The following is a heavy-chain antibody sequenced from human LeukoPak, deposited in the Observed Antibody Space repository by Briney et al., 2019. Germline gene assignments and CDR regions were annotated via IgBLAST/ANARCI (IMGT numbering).Heavy chain of an antibody. V-gene: IGHV4-34*01. Sequence: SETLSLTCAVYGGSFSGYYWSWIRQPPGKGLEWIGEINHSGSTNYNPSLKSRVTISVDTSKNQISLKLSSVTAADTAVYYCARARAIVVVTAYNWFDPWGQGTLVTVSS. J-gene: IGHJ5*02. CDR3: ARARAIVVVTAYNWFDP. CDR2: INHSGST. D-gene: IGHD3-22*01. CDR1: GGSFSGYY.